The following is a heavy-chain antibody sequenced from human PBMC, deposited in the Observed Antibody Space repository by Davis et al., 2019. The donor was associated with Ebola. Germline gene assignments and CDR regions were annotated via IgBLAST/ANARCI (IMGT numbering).Heavy chain of an antibody. CDR2: INPHNGNT. CDR1: GYTFTSYG. Sequence: ASVKVSCKASGYTFTSYGITWVRQAPGQGLEWMGWINPHNGNTNYAQNVQGRVTMTTDTSTSTAYMELRSLRSDDTAVYYCARGITMIVVESWFDPWGQGTLVTVSS. J-gene: IGHJ5*02. D-gene: IGHD3-22*01. V-gene: IGHV1-18*04. CDR3: ARGITMIVVESWFDP.